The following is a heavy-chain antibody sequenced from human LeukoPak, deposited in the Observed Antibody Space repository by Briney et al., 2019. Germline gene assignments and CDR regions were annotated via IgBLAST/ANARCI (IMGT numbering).Heavy chain of an antibody. CDR1: GGSISSSSYY. CDR3: AREGMARGFGGNN. J-gene: IGHJ4*02. D-gene: IGHD3-10*01. CDR2: IYYSGST. V-gene: IGHV4-39*02. Sequence: SETLSLTCTVSGGSISSSSYYWGWIRQPPGKGLEWIGSIYYSGSTYYNPSLKSRVTISVDTSKNQFSLKLSSATAADTAVYYCAREGMARGFGGNNWGQGTLVTVSS.